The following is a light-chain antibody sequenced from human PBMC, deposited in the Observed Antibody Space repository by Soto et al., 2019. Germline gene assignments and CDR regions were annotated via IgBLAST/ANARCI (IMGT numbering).Light chain of an antibody. Sequence: DIILTQSPAIVSVSPGERATLSCRASRSVSTNLAWYQHKHGQAPRLLIYGASTRVTDSPARFSGSGSGTDLNLTINYLKSEDFGVYYCQQYDKSLPPVTFGGGTKVEI. CDR2: GAS. CDR1: RSVSTN. J-gene: IGKJ4*01. V-gene: IGKV3-15*01. CDR3: QQYDKSLPPVT.